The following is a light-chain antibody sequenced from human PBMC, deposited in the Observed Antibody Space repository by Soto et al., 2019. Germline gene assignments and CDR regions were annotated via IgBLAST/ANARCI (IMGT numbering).Light chain of an antibody. V-gene: IGKV3-20*01. CDR2: GAS. Sequence: EIVLAQSPVTLSLPPGERATLSCRASQSVSNNYLAWYQQKPGQAPRLLIYGASNRATGIPDRFSGSGSGTDFTLTISRLEPEDFAVYYCQQYGSSGTVGQGTKVDIK. CDR3: QQYGSSGT. CDR1: QSVSNNY. J-gene: IGKJ1*01.